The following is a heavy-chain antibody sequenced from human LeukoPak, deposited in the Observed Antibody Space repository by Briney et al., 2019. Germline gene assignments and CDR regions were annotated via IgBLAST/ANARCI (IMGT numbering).Heavy chain of an antibody. J-gene: IGHJ4*02. CDR3: VRVLTGSSGCFDY. D-gene: IGHD3-22*01. CDR2: IKSKANSYTT. CDR1: GFTFSDYY. V-gene: IGHV3-72*01. Sequence: PGGSLRLSCAASGFTFSDYYMDWVRQAPGKGLEWVGRIKSKANSYTTEYAASVKGRFTISRDDSKNSLYLQMNSLKTEDTAVYYCVRVLTGSSGCFDYWGQGTLVTVSS.